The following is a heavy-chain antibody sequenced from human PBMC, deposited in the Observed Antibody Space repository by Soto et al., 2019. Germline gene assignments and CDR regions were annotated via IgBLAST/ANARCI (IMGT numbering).Heavy chain of an antibody. CDR1: GGSISSSSYY. V-gene: IGHV4-39*01. CDR3: AIVRFGESQH. Sequence: QLQLQEPGPGLVKPSETLSLTCTVSGGSISSSSYYWGWIRQPPEKGLEWIGSIYYSGSTYYNPSLKSRVTISVDTSKNQFSLKLSSVTAADTAVYYCAIVRFGESQHWGQGTLVTVSS. CDR2: IYYSGST. J-gene: IGHJ1*01. D-gene: IGHD3-10*01.